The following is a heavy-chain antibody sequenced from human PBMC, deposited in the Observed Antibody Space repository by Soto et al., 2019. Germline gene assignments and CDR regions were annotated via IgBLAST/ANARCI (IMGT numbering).Heavy chain of an antibody. J-gene: IGHJ6*02. Sequence: GGSLRLSCAASGFTFSRFAMSWVRQATGKGLEWVSTIRGGGSDTFYADSVKGRFTISRDNSKNTLYLQMNSLRAEDTAVYYCARDRIPTGMDVWGQGTTVTVSS. CDR3: ARDRIPTGMDV. CDR1: GFTFSRFA. CDR2: IRGGGSDT. V-gene: IGHV3-23*01.